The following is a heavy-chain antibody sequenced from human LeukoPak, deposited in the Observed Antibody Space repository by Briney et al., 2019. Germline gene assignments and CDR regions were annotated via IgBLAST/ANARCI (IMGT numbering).Heavy chain of an antibody. D-gene: IGHD3-10*01. V-gene: IGHV4-4*07. CDR2: IYTSGST. CDR3: ARTYGSGTGPYNWFDP. Sequence: SETLSLTCTVSGGSISSYYWSWIRQPAGKGLEWIGRIYTSGSTNYNPSLKSRVTMSVDTSKNKFSLKLSSVTAADTAVYYCARTYGSGTGPYNWFDPWGQGTLVTVSS. J-gene: IGHJ5*02. CDR1: GGSISSYY.